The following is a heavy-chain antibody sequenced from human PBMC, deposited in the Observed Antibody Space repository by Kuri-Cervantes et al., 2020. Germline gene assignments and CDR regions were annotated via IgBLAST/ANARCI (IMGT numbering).Heavy chain of an antibody. D-gene: IGHD7-27*01. Sequence: SETLSLTCAVSGYSISSGYYWGWIRQPPGKGLEWIGSIYHSGSTNYHPSLKSRVTISVDTSNNQFSLKLSSVTAADTAVYYCARVRWGFDVYYYYYMDVWGKGTTVTVSS. J-gene: IGHJ6*03. CDR2: IYHSGST. CDR1: GYSISSGYY. CDR3: ARVRWGFDVYYYYYMDV. V-gene: IGHV4-38-2*01.